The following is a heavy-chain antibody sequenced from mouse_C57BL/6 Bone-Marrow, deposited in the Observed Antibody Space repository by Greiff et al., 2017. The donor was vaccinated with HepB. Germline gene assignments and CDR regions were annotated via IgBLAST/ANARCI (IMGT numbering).Heavy chain of an antibody. Sequence: VQLQQSGAELARPGASVKLSCKASGYTFTSYGISWVKQRTGQGLEWIGEIYPRSGNTYYNEKFKGKATLTADKSSSTAYMELRSLTSEDSAVYFCARLARATPFAYWGQGTLVTVSA. V-gene: IGHV1-81*01. CDR2: IYPRSGNT. CDR3: ARLARATPFAY. CDR1: GYTFTSYG. D-gene: IGHD3-1*01. J-gene: IGHJ3*01.